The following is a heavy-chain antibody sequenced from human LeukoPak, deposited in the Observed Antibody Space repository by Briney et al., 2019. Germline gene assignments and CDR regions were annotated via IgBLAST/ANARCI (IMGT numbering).Heavy chain of an antibody. D-gene: IGHD3-22*01. CDR3: ASEPQYYYDSRGYQNY. CDR2: INPNSGGT. V-gene: IGHV1-2*02. Sequence: ASVKVSCKTSGYTFTGYYMHWVRQAPGQGLEWMGWINPNSGGTNYAQKFQGRVTMTRDTSISTAYMELSRLRSDDTAVYYCASEPQYYYDSRGYQNYWGQGTLVTVSS. CDR1: GYTFTGYY. J-gene: IGHJ4*02.